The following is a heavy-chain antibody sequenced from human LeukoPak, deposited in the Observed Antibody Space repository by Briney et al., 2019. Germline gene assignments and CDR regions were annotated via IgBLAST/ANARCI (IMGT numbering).Heavy chain of an antibody. Sequence: GASVKVSCKASGYTFTGYYMHWLRQAPGQGLEWMGWINPNSGGTNYAQKFQGRVTMTRDTSISTAYMELSRLRSDDTAVYYCARVLYSGSRFDYWGQGTLVTVSS. CDR3: ARVLYSGSRFDY. J-gene: IGHJ4*02. V-gene: IGHV1-2*02. CDR1: GYTFTGYY. D-gene: IGHD1-26*01. CDR2: INPNSGGT.